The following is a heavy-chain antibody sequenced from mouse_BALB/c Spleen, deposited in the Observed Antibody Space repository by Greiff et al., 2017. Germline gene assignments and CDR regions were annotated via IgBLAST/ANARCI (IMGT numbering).Heavy chain of an antibody. J-gene: IGHJ2*01. Sequence: QVQLQQSGAELVRPGASVTLSCKASGYTFTDYEMHWVKQTPVHGLEWIGAIDPETGGTAYNQKFKGKATLTADKSSSTAYMELRSLTSEDSAVYYCTRDSTATVYFDFWGQGTTLTVAS. V-gene: IGHV1-15*01. D-gene: IGHD1-2*01. CDR1: GYTFTDYE. CDR2: IDPETGGT. CDR3: TRDSTATVYFDF.